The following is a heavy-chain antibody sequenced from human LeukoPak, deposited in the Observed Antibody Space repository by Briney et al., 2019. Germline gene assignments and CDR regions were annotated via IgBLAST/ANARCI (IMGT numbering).Heavy chain of an antibody. CDR3: ARGLYYYYYGMDV. CDR1: GGSFSGYY. Sequence: SETPSLTCAVYGGSFSGYYWSWIRQPPGKGLEWIGEINHSGSTNYNPSLKSRVTISVDTSKNQFSLKLSSVTAADTAVYYCARGLYYYYYGMDVWGQGTTVTVSS. V-gene: IGHV4-34*01. CDR2: INHSGST. J-gene: IGHJ6*02.